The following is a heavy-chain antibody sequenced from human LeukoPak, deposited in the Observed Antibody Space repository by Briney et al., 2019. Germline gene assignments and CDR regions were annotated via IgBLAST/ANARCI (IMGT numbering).Heavy chain of an antibody. D-gene: IGHD5-12*01. CDR1: GYTLTELS. CDR3: ARSSEVRVWWLHYYYYYMDV. J-gene: IGHJ6*03. CDR2: FDPEDGET. V-gene: IGHV1-24*01. Sequence: ASVKVSCKVSGYTLTELSMHWVRQAPGKGLEWMGGFDPEDGETIYAQKFQGRVTMTEDTSTDTAYMELSSLRSEDTAVYYCARSSEVRVWWLHYYYYYMDVWGKGTTVTISS.